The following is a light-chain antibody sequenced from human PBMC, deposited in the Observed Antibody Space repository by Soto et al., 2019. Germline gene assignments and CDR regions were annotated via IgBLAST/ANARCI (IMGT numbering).Light chain of an antibody. CDR1: QSVSSW. CDR2: KAS. V-gene: IGKV1-5*03. CDR3: QQYTTYSPVT. J-gene: IGKJ2*01. Sequence: DIQMTQSPFTLSAFVGDRVTITCRASQSVSSWLAWYQLKPGKAPKLLIYKASTLESGVPSRFSGSGSGTEFTLTISSLQPDDFATYYCQQYTTYSPVTFGQGTKLEI.